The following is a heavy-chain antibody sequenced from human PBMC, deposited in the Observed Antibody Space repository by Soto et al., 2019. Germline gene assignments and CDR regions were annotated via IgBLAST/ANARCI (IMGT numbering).Heavy chain of an antibody. CDR1: GFSFSNYA. V-gene: IGHV3-23*01. CDR3: AKRTVGWYFDL. J-gene: IGHJ2*01. CDR2: ISGSGGTT. D-gene: IGHD4-17*01. Sequence: PGGSLRLSCVASGFSFSNYAMSWVRQAPGKGLEWVSGISGSGGTTYYADSVKGRFTVSRDNSKDTLSLQMNSLRAEDTAVYYCAKRTVGWYFDLWGRGTLVTVSS.